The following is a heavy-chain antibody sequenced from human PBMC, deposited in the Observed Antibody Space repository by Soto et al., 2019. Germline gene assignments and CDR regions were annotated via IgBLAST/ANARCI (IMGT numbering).Heavy chain of an antibody. CDR1: GDSLTRNY. Sequence: SETLSLTCTVSGDSLTRNYWSWIRQPPGKGLEWLAYIHNGRSTNYNPSLMSRVSISLDTSKSQFSLNLNSVTAADTAVYYCARETYGDYVGYFDPWGQGIQVTVSS. CDR3: ARETYGDYVGYFDP. CDR2: IHNGRST. D-gene: IGHD4-17*01. V-gene: IGHV4-59*01. J-gene: IGHJ5*02.